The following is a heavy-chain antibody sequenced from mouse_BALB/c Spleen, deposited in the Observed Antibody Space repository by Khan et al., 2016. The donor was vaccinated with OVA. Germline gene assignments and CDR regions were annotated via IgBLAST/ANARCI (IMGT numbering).Heavy chain of an antibody. CDR1: GYTFTSYT. CDR2: INPSNDYT. CDR3: VREGAYHRTDVWFDY. J-gene: IGHJ3*01. V-gene: IGHV1-4*01. Sequence: QVQLQQSGAELARPGASLKMSCKASGYTFTSYTIHWVRQRPGLTLEWIVHINPSNDYTNYNQKFKDKATLIVDKSSSTAYMQLSSLTSEDSAVXSWVREGAYHRTDVWFDYWGQGTLVTVSA. D-gene: IGHD2-14*01.